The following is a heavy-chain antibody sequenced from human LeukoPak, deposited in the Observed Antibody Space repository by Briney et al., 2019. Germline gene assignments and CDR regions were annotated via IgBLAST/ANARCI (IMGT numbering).Heavy chain of an antibody. CDR1: GGSISSYY. J-gene: IGHJ4*02. D-gene: IGHD6-19*01. CDR3: ARHASDGSGWMYYFDY. Sequence: SETLSLTCTVSGGSISSYYWSWIRQPAGKGLEWIGRLYTSGSTNYNPSLKSRVTISVDRSKNQFSLKLTSVTAADTAVYYCARHASDGSGWMYYFDYWGQGTLVTVSS. CDR2: LYTSGST. V-gene: IGHV4-4*07.